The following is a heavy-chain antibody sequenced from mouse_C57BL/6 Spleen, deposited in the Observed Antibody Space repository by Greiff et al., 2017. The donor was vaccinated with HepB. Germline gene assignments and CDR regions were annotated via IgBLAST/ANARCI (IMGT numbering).Heavy chain of an antibody. D-gene: IGHD3-1*01. V-gene: IGHV1-26*01. CDR3: ARDPHRD. CDR2: INPNNGGT. Sequence: EVQLQESGPELVKPGASVKISCKASGYTFTDYYMNWVKQSHGKSLEWIGDINPNNGGTSYNQKFKGKATLTVDKSSSTAYMELRSLTSEDSAVYYCARDPHRDWGQGTTLTVSS. J-gene: IGHJ2*01. CDR1: GYTFTDYY.